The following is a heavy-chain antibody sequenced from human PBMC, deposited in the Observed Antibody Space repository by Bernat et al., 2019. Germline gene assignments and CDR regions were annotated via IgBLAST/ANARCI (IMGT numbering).Heavy chain of an antibody. V-gene: IGHV2-70*15. CDR2: IVWDDDK. CDR1: GFSLSTSGMC. J-gene: IGHJ3*02. Sequence: QVTLRESGPALVKPTQTLTLTCTFSGFSLSTSGMCVSWIRQPPGKALEWLARIVWDDDKYYSTSLKTRLTISKDTSKNQVVLTMTNMDPVDTATYYCARIAFGGSGSRAFDIWGQGTMVTVSS. CDR3: ARIAFGGSGSRAFDI. D-gene: IGHD3-10*01.